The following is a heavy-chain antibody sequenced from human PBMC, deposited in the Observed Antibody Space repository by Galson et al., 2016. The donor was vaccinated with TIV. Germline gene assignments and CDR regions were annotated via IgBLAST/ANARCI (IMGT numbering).Heavy chain of an antibody. V-gene: IGHV1-18*01. D-gene: IGHD6-19*01. CDR2: ISGYNGNA. CDR3: VRKAGSGWYDY. J-gene: IGHJ4*02. Sequence: SVKVSCKASGYFFNSYGLTWLRQAPGQGLEWMGLISGYNGNANYAQKFQGRVTMTTDTSTSTSYLELRNLRSDDTAIYLCVRKAGSGWYDYWGQGTLVTVSS. CDR1: GYFFNSYG.